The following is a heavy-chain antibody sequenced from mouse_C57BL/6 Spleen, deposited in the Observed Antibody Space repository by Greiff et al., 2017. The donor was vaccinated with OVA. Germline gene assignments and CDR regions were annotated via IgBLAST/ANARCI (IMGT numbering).Heavy chain of an antibody. CDR2: IYPGDGDT. V-gene: IGHV1-82*01. CDR3: ARPTLYGNYNYAMDY. Sequence: VQLQESGPELVKPGASVKISCKASDYAFSSSWMNWVKQRPGKGLEWIGRIYPGDGDTNYNGKFKGKATLTADKSSSTAYMQLSSLTSEDSAVYFCARPTLYGNYNYAMDYWGQGTSVTVSS. J-gene: IGHJ4*01. D-gene: IGHD2-1*01. CDR1: DYAFSSSW.